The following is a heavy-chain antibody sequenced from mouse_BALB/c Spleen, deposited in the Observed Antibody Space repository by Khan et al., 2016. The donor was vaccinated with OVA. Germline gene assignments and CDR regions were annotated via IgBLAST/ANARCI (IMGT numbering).Heavy chain of an antibody. D-gene: IGHD3-3*01. V-gene: IGHV3-2*02. CDR3: AGGRAY. Sequence: EVQLQESGPGLVKPSQSLSLTCTVTGYSITSDYAWNWIRQFPGNKLEWMGYITYSGRTSYTPSLKSRISITRDTSKNQFFLQLNSVTTEDTATYYCAGGRAYWGQGTRVTVSA. CDR2: ITYSGRT. CDR1: GYSITSDYA. J-gene: IGHJ3*01.